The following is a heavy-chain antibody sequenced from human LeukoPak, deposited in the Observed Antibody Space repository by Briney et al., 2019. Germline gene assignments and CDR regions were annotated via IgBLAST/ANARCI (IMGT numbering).Heavy chain of an antibody. CDR3: ARFNYDPPLGSGP. CDR2: INPSGGST. CDR1: GYILTDYR. J-gene: IGHJ5*02. V-gene: IGHV1-46*01. Sequence: GASVKVSCKASGYILTDYRIHWVRQAPGQGLEWMGWINPSGGSTSYAQKFQGRVTMTRDTSTSTVYMELSSLRSEDTAVYYCARFNYDPPLGSGPWGQGTLVTVSS. D-gene: IGHD3-10*01.